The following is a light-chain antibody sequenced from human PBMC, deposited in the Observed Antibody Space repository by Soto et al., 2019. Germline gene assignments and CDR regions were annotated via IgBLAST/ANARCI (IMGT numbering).Light chain of an antibody. V-gene: IGLV1-44*01. Sequence: QSVLTQPPSASGTPGQTVTISCSGSNSDIGSHSVDWYQQFPGTTPRLLINSNDQRPSGVPDRFSGSKSGTSASLAISGLQSEDEADYYCATWADSVNGVVFGGGTQLTV. CDR3: ATWADSVNGVV. CDR2: SND. J-gene: IGLJ2*01. CDR1: NSDIGSHS.